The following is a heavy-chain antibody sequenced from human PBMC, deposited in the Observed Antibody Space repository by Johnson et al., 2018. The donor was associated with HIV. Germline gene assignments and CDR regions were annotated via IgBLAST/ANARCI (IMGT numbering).Heavy chain of an antibody. Sequence: VKLVESGGGVVRPGGSLRLSCVVSGFTFNDYAMSWVRQAPGKGLEWVSGINWNGGNTDYADSVKGRFSVSRDNAKNSLYLQMNSLRAEDTALFNCVRQVGLSPYDRSASPNWYFDLWGRGTLVTVSS. CDR1: GFTFNDYA. CDR2: INWNGGNT. CDR3: VRQVGLSPYDRSASPNWYFDL. D-gene: IGHD3-22*01. V-gene: IGHV3-20*01. J-gene: IGHJ2*01.